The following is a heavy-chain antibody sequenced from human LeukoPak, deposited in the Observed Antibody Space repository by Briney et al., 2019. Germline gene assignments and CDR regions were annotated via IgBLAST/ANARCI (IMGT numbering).Heavy chain of an antibody. V-gene: IGHV1-58*01. CDR2: IVVGSGNT. D-gene: IGHD1-26*01. CDR3: AADVGVGASVS. Sequence: SVKVSCKASGFTFSNSAVQWVRQARGQRLEWIGWIVVGSGNTNYAQKFQERVSITRDMSTSTAYMELSSLRSEDTVVYYCAADVGVGASVSWGQGTLVTVSS. J-gene: IGHJ4*02. CDR1: GFTFSNSA.